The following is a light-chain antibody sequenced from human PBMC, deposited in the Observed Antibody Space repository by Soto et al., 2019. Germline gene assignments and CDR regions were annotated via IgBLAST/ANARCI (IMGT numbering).Light chain of an antibody. CDR3: QQYNNWPGT. J-gene: IGKJ1*01. CDR1: QSVSSN. V-gene: IGKV3-15*01. Sequence: EIVMTQSPATLSVSPGERATLSCRASQSVSSNLAWYQQKSGQAPRLLIYGASTRATGIPARFSGSGSGTEFTLTISSLQSEDFAVYYCQQYNNWPGTFGQWTKVEIK. CDR2: GAS.